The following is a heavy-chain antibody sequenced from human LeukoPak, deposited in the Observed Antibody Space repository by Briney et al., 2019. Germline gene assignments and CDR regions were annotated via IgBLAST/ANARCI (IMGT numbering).Heavy chain of an antibody. D-gene: IGHD6-19*01. J-gene: IGHJ4*02. V-gene: IGHV4-59*08. CDR1: GGSMSSYS. CDR3: ARWDDSAWAFGN. CDR2: ISHSGTT. Sequence: ASETLSLTCIVSGGSMSSYSWNWIRQSPGKGLEWVGYISHSGTTSFNSYLTSRVTISVDTSKNHLSLKLTSVTAADTAVYYCARWDDSAWAFGNWGPGTLVTVSS.